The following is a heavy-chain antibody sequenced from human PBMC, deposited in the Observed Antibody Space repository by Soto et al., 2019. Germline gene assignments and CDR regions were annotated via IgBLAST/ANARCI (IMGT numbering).Heavy chain of an antibody. Sequence: ASVKVSCKASGCTVSSYAISCVRQAPGQGLEWMGGIIPIFGTANYAQMFQGRVTITADKSTSTAYMELSSLRSEDTAVYYCALDLSWFDPWGQGTLVTVSS. CDR2: IIPIFGTA. J-gene: IGHJ5*02. CDR3: ALDLSWFDP. V-gene: IGHV1-69*06. CDR1: GCTVSSYA.